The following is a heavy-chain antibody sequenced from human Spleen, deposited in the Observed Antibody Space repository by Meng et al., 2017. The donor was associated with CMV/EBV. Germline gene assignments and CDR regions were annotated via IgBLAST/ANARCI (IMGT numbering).Heavy chain of an antibody. J-gene: IGHJ3*02. Sequence: SVKVSCKASGGTFSSYTISWVRQAPGQGLEWMGRIIPILGIANYAQKFQGRVTITTDESTSTAYMELSSLRSEDTAVYYCGRGVDCSSTSCAFDIWGQGTMVTVSS. CDR2: IIPILGIA. CDR1: GGTFSSYT. D-gene: IGHD2-2*01. V-gene: IGHV1-69*02. CDR3: GRGVDCSSTSCAFDI.